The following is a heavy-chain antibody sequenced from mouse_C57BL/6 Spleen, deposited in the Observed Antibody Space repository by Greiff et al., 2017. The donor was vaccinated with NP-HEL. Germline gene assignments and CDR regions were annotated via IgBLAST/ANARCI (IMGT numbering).Heavy chain of an antibody. CDR2: IRLKSDNYAT. V-gene: IGHV6-3*01. Sequence: EVKVVESGGGLVQPGGSMKLSCVASGFTFSNYWMNWVRQSPEKGLEWVAQIRLKSDNYATHYAESVKGRFTISRDDSKSSVYLQMNNLRAEDTGIYYCNKDYGFAYWGQGTLVTVSA. J-gene: IGHJ3*01. D-gene: IGHD1-3*01. CDR1: GFTFSNYW. CDR3: NKDYGFAY.